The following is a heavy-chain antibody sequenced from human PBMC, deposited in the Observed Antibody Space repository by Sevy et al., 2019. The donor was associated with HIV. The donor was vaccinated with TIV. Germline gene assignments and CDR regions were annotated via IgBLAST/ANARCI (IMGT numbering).Heavy chain of an antibody. J-gene: IGHJ5*02. D-gene: IGHD3-3*01. Sequence: ASVKVSCKASGYTFTSYGISWVRQAPGQGLEWMGWISAYNGNTNYAQKLQGRVTMTTDTSTSTAYMELRSLRSDDTAVYYCARSSLVTIFGVVIRFDPWGQGTLVIVSS. CDR2: ISAYNGNT. CDR3: ARSSLVTIFGVVIRFDP. CDR1: GYTFTSYG. V-gene: IGHV1-18*01.